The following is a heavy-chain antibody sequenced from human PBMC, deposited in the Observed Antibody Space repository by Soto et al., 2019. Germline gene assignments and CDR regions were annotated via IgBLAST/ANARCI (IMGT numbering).Heavy chain of an antibody. D-gene: IGHD3-9*01. Sequence: QVQLVQSGAEVKKPGASVKVSCKASGYTFTSYDINWVRQATGQGLEWMGWMNPNSGNTGYAQKFTGSISMTLKTATSTAYMELSSLRSEDTAVYYCARGWDILTSPTRFGYYGMDVWGQGTTVTVSS. J-gene: IGHJ6*02. CDR1: GYTFTSYD. CDR3: ARGWDILTSPTRFGYYGMDV. V-gene: IGHV1-8*01. CDR2: MNPNSGNT.